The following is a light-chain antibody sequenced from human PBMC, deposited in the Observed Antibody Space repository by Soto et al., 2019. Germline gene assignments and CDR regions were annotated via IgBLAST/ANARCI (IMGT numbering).Light chain of an antibody. J-gene: IGKJ1*01. CDR1: QSVLYSSNNKNY. Sequence: DIVMTQSPDSLAVSLGERATINCKSSQSVLYSSNNKNYLAWYQQKPGQPPKLLIYWASTRESGVPDRFSGSGSGTDFTLTSSSLQAEDVAVYYCQQYYSTPRTFGQGTKAETK. V-gene: IGKV4-1*01. CDR3: QQYYSTPRT. CDR2: WAS.